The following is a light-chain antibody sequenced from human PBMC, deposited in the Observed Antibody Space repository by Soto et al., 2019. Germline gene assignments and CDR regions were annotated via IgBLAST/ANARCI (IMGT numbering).Light chain of an antibody. J-gene: IGKJ2*01. V-gene: IGKV1-39*01. Sequence: DLQMTQSPSSLSASVGDRVTITCRASRSIGNYLNWYQQKPESAPKLLIYLTSNLQSEVPSRFSGSGSGTDFTLTISSLQPEDFAAYYCQQSYSTPYSFGQGTKLEIK. CDR3: QQSYSTPYS. CDR2: LTS. CDR1: RSIGNY.